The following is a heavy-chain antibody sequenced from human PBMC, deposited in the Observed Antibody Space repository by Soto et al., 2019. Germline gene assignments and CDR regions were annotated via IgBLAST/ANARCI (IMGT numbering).Heavy chain of an antibody. V-gene: IGHV3-49*03. D-gene: IGHD6-19*01. CDR2: IRSKAYGGTT. J-gene: IGHJ3*02. Sequence: GGSLRLSCTASGFTFGDYAMSWFRQAPGKGLEWVGFIRSKAYGGTTEYAASVKGRFTISRDDSKSIAYLQMNSLKTEDTAVYYCTRDVFKGWRGGAFDIWGQGTMVTVSS. CDR3: TRDVFKGWRGGAFDI. CDR1: GFTFGDYA.